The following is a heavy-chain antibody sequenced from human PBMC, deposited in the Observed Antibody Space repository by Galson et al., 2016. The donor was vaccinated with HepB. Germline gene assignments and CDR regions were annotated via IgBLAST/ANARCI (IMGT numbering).Heavy chain of an antibody. J-gene: IGHJ6*02. CDR3: ARVLSYDVADV. CDR1: GFTFSSYW. CDR2: IEGDGSVK. V-gene: IGHV3-7*01. Sequence: SLRLSCAASGFTFSSYWMSWVSQTPGKELEWVANIEGDGSVKNYGDFVKGRFTNSRDNAKNSLYLQMNSLRAEDTAMYYCARVLSYDVADVWGQGTTVIVSS. D-gene: IGHD3-3*01.